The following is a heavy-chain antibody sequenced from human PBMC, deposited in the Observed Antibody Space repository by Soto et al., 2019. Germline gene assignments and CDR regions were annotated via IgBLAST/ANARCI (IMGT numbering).Heavy chain of an antibody. J-gene: IGHJ2*01. CDR3: ARCYCTVGSCYPCWPFDL. CDR1: GYTFADYG. CDR2: IGPYNGNT. V-gene: IGHV1-18*01. D-gene: IGHD2-15*01. Sequence: QAQLVQSGAEVKKPGASVKVSCQAGGYTFADYGISWVRQAPGQGLVWVGWIGPYNGNTNYAQNLQDRATMTTDTSTNTAYMELRSLRSDDTALYYCARCYCTVGSCYPCWPFDLWGRGTLLTVSS.